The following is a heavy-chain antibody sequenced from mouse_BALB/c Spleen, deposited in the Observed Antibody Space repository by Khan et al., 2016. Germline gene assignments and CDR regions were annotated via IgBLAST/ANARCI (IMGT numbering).Heavy chain of an antibody. J-gene: IGHJ3*01. CDR3: ADDLFVY. CDR2: IYPGDGDT. CDR1: GYTSANYW. Sequence: QVQLQQSGAELARPGASVRLSCKASGYTSANYWMQWVKQRPGQGLEWIGSIYPGDGDTRYSPKFKDKATMTADTSSSSAYMHLRSVASEDYAVYYCADDLFVYWGQGTLVTVSA. V-gene: IGHV1-87*01.